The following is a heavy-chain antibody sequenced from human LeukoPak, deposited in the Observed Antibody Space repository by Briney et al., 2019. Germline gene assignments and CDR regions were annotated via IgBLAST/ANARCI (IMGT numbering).Heavy chain of an antibody. CDR3: ARYTANTAGYSFDF. V-gene: IGHV4-38-2*02. J-gene: IGHJ4*02. D-gene: IGHD3-22*01. Sequence: SETLSLTCTVSGYSISSGYYWSWIRQPPGKGLEWIATIHHSGVTYYNPSLESRVTMSVDTSKNQFSLKLGSVTAASTAVYYCARYTANTAGYSFDFWGQGALVTASS. CDR2: IHHSGVT. CDR1: GYSISSGYY.